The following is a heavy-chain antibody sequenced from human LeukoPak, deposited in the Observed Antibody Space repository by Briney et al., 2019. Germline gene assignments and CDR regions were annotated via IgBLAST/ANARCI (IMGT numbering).Heavy chain of an antibody. CDR3: AKDFGSGFEHYFDY. CDR2: ISYDGSNK. D-gene: IGHD3-10*01. Sequence: GGSLRLSCAASGFTFSSYVMYWVRQAPGKGLEWVALISYDGSNKYYVDSVKGRFTISRDNSKNTLYMQMNSLRAEDTAVYYCAKDFGSGFEHYFDYWGQGTLVTVSS. V-gene: IGHV3-30*18. CDR1: GFTFSSYV. J-gene: IGHJ4*02.